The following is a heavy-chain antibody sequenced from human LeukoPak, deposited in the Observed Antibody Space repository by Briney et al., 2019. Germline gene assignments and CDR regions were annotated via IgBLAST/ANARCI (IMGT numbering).Heavy chain of an antibody. Sequence: ASVKVSCKASGHTFTGYYMHWVRQAPGQGLEWMGWINPNSGGTNYAQKFQGRVTMTRDTSISTAYMELSRLRSDDTAVYYCAREYSSSLGALDPWGQGTLVTVSS. D-gene: IGHD6-6*01. CDR3: AREYSSSLGALDP. CDR2: INPNSGGT. J-gene: IGHJ5*02. CDR1: GHTFTGYY. V-gene: IGHV1-2*02.